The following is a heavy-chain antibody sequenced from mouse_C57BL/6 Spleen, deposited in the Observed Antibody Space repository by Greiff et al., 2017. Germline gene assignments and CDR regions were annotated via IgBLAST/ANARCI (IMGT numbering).Heavy chain of an antibody. CDR1: GYTFTDYN. J-gene: IGHJ4*01. V-gene: IGHV1-18*01. Sequence: EVQLQQSGPELVKPGASVKIPCKASGYTFTDYNMDWVKQSHGKSLEWIGDINPNNGGTIYNQKFKGKATLTVDKSSSTAYMELRSLTSEDTAVXYCARFGGLIYYDYENYAMDYWGQGTSGTVSS. D-gene: IGHD2-4*01. CDR3: ARFGGLIYYDYENYAMDY. CDR2: INPNNGGT.